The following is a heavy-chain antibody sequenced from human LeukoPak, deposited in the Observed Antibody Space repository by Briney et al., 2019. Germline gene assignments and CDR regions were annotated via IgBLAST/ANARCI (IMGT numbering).Heavy chain of an antibody. D-gene: IGHD2-15*01. CDR3: ARAAEYCSGGSCYPNWFGP. V-gene: IGHV3-7*01. Sequence: GGSLRLSCEGSGFTFSNYWMGWVRQAPGKGLQWVANIKTDGSEKYYVDSVKGRFTISRDNAKNSLYLQMNSLRVEDTAVYYCARAAEYCSGGSCYPNWFGPWGQGTLVTVSS. J-gene: IGHJ5*02. CDR2: IKTDGSEK. CDR1: GFTFSNYW.